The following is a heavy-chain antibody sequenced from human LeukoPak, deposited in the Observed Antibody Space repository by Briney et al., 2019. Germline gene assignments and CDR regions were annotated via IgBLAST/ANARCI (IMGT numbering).Heavy chain of an antibody. V-gene: IGHV7-4-1*02. J-gene: IGHJ3*02. D-gene: IGHD3-22*01. Sequence: ASVKVSCKASGYTFTSYAMNWVRQAPGQGLEWMGWINTNTGNPTYAQGFTGRFVFSLDTSVSTAYLQISSLKAEDTAVYYCARDRSRNYYDSSGYPDAFDIWGRGTMVTVSS. CDR2: INTNTGNP. CDR3: ARDRSRNYYDSSGYPDAFDI. CDR1: GYTFTSYA.